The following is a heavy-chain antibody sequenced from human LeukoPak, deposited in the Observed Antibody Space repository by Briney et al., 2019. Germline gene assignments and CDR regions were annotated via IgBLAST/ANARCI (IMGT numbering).Heavy chain of an antibody. J-gene: IGHJ4*02. CDR1: GISLSNYG. CDR2: ISERGGST. Sequence: GGSLRLSCVVSGISLSNYGMTWVRQAPGKGLEWVSYISERGGSTTYAHCVKGRFTISRDTSLNTLYLQMNNLRAEDTAVYFCAKRGVVIRGILVIGYHQEAYHYDFWGQGVMVTVSS. V-gene: IGHV3-23*01. D-gene: IGHD3-10*01. CDR3: AKRGVVIRGILVIGYHQEAYHYDF.